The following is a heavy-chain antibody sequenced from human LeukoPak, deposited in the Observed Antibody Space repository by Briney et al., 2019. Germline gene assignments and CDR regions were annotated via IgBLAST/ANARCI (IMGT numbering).Heavy chain of an antibody. Sequence: GASVTVSCKASGYTFTSYGISWVRQAPGQGLEWMGWISAYNGNTNYAQKLQGRVTMTTDTSTSTAYMELRGLRSDDTAVYYCARLIQLWYYFDYWGQGTLVTVSS. D-gene: IGHD5-18*01. CDR3: ARLIQLWYYFDY. J-gene: IGHJ4*02. CDR1: GYTFTSYG. V-gene: IGHV1-18*01. CDR2: ISAYNGNT.